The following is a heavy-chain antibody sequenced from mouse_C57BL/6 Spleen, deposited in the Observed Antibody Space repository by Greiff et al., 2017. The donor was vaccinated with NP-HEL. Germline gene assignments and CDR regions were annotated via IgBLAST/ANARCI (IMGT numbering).Heavy chain of an antibody. CDR2: IWGDGST. CDR1: GFSLTSYG. Sequence: VKLVESGPGLVAPSQSLSITCTVSGFSLTSYGVSWVRQPPGKGLEWLGVIWGDGSTNYHSALISRLSISKDNSKSQVFLKLNSLQTDDTATYYCASHGSSYPYWYFDVWGTGTTVTVSS. CDR3: ASHGSSYPYWYFDV. J-gene: IGHJ1*03. D-gene: IGHD1-1*01. V-gene: IGHV2-3*01.